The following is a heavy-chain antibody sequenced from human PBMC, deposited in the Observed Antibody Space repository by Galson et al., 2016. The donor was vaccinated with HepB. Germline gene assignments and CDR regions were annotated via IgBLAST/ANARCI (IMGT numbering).Heavy chain of an antibody. CDR2: IKRITDGGTT. D-gene: IGHD3-10*01. V-gene: IGHV3-15*01. Sequence: SLRLSCAASGFTFSYAWMSWVRQAPGKGLEWVGRIKRITDGGTTDYAAPVKGRFTIPRDDSENRLYLRMNSLKTEDTAVYYCTIARYSSGDYYTYWGQGTLVTVSS. CDR1: GFTFSYAW. CDR3: TIARYSSGDYYTY. J-gene: IGHJ4*02.